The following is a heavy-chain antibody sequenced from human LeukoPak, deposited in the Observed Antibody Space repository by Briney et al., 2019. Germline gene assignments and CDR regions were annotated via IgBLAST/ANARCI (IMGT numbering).Heavy chain of an antibody. Sequence: ASVKVSCKASGYSFAGYGISWVRQAPGQGLEWIGWISTYSGNTNYAHNLQGRITVTTETSTSTAYMELRSLRSDDTAVYYCARVGAAPGHFDYWGQGAQLTVSS. J-gene: IGHJ4*02. D-gene: IGHD6-13*01. CDR1: GYSFAGYG. CDR3: ARVGAAPGHFDY. V-gene: IGHV1-18*01. CDR2: ISTYSGNT.